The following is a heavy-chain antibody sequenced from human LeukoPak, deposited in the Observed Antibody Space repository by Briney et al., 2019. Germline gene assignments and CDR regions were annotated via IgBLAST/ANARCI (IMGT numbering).Heavy chain of an antibody. V-gene: IGHV3-21*01. Sequence: GGSLRLSCAASGFTFSSYSMNWVRQAPGKGLEWVSSISSSNSYIYYTDTVKGRFTISRDDARNSLDLQMNSLRPEDTAVYYCASGIYYASVHTWSPVWGQGTPVTVSS. D-gene: IGHD3-10*01. CDR2: ISSSNSYI. J-gene: IGHJ4*02. CDR3: ASGIYYASVHTWSPV. CDR1: GFTFSSYS.